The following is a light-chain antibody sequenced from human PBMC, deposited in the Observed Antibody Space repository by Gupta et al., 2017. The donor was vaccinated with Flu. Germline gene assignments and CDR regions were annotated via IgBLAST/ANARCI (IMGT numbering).Light chain of an antibody. CDR1: QDIGEY. Sequence: SALSASIGDTITITCQTSQDIGEYLNWDQQKPGTAPKLLIDDATSLETWVPSRFRGSGSGTKFSLTINNRQPEDFATYYGQKYDKLPPYPFGPGTRVDIK. J-gene: IGKJ2*01. CDR3: QKYDKLPPYP. V-gene: IGKV1-33*01. CDR2: DAT.